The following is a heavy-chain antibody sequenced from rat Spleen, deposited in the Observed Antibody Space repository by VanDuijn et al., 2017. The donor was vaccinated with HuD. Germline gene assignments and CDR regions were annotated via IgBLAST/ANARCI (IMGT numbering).Heavy chain of an antibody. J-gene: IGHJ3*01. Sequence: QVQLKESGPGLVQPSQTLSLTCTVAGFSLTSYNVHWVRQPPGKGLEWMGIVWNTGGTRYNSALKSRLSISRDTSKNQVFLRMNSLQTEDTAIYFCSRDEYRDNWGFSYWGQGTLVTVSS. CDR2: VWNTGGT. V-gene: IGHV2-41*01. CDR1: GFSLTSYN. CDR3: SRDEYRDNWGFSY. D-gene: IGHD1-5*01.